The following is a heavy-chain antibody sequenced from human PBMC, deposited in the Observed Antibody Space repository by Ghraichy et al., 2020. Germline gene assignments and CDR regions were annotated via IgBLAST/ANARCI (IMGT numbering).Heavy chain of an antibody. CDR2: IKKDGSEK. J-gene: IGHJ4*02. V-gene: IGHV3-7*01. CDR3: ARDLGSGWYFDY. Sequence: LSLTCAASGFIFSGYWMSWFRQPPGKGLGWLANIKKDGSEKYYVDSVKGRFTISRDNAKNSLYLQMNSLRAEDTAVYYCARDLGSGWYFDYWGQGTLVTVSS. CDR1: GFIFSGYW. D-gene: IGHD6-19*01.